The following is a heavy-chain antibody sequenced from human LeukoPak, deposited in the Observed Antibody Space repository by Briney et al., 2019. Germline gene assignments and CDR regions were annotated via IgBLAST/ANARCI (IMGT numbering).Heavy chain of an antibody. V-gene: IGHV4-38-2*02. CDR3: ARSGRVLGHFDY. J-gene: IGHJ4*02. CDR1: GYSISSGYY. Sequence: SETLSLTCTVSGYSISSGYYWGWIRQPPGKGLEWIGSIYHSGSTNYNPSLKSRVTISVDTSKNQFSLKLSSVTAADTAVYYCARSGRVLGHFDYWGQGTLVTVSS. CDR2: IYHSGST. D-gene: IGHD1-1*01.